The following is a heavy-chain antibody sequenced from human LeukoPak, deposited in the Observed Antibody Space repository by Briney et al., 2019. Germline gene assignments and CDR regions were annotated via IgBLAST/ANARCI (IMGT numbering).Heavy chain of an antibody. CDR1: GYTFISYG. CDR3: ARELGGAGSYFFPYYGMDV. Sequence: ASVKVSRKASGYTFISYGINWVRQAPGQGLEWMGWISGYNGNTNYAQNLQGRVTMTRDTSTSTAYMELRSLRSDDTAVYYCARELGGAGSYFFPYYGMDVWGQGTTVTVSS. CDR2: ISGYNGNT. D-gene: IGHD3-10*01. J-gene: IGHJ6*02. V-gene: IGHV1-18*01.